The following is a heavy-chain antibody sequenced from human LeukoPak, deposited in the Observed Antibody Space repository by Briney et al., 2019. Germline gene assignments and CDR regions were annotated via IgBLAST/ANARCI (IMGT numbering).Heavy chain of an antibody. V-gene: IGHV3-23*01. D-gene: IGHD1-26*01. CDR1: GFTFSSYA. Sequence: SGGSLRLSCAASGFTFSSYAMSWVRQAPGKGLESVSAISGSGGSTYYADSVKGRFTISRDNSKNTLYLQMNSLRAEDTAVYYCAKVCSGSYYAFDIWGQGTMVTVSS. CDR2: ISGSGGST. J-gene: IGHJ3*02. CDR3: AKVCSGSYYAFDI.